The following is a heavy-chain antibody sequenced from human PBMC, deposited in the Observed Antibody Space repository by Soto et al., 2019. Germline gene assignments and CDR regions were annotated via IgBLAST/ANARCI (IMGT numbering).Heavy chain of an antibody. D-gene: IGHD2-15*01. CDR3: AKAQRPRHPHDEGYES. Sequence: EVQLLESGGRLVQPGGSLRLSCEGTGFPFSAYGMSWVRQAPGKGLEWVSSISGNSDTSYYADSVKGRFTISRDNSENTLYLHMHILTAADTAVYDCAKAQRPRHPHDEGYESWGQGTLVTVSS. J-gene: IGHJ5*02. V-gene: IGHV3-23*01. CDR1: GFPFSAYG. CDR2: ISGNSDTS.